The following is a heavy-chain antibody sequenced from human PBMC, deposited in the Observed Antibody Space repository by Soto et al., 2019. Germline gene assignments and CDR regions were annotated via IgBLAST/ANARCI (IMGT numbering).Heavy chain of an antibody. V-gene: IGHV3-7*01. CDR2: IKQDGSEK. J-gene: IGHJ5*02. CDR3: ARVRGVRGSCLPRSDP. Sequence: EVQLVESGGGLVQPGGSLRLSCAASGFTFSSYWMSWVRQAPGKGLEWVANIKQDGSEKYYVDSVKGRFTISRDNAKNXLDLQMNGLRAEDTAVYYCARVRGVRGSCLPRSDPWGQGTLVTVSS. D-gene: IGHD3-10*01. CDR1: GFTFSSYW.